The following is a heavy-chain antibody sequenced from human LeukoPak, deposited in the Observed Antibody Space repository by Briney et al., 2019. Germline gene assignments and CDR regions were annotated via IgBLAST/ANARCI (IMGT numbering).Heavy chain of an antibody. CDR2: IFHTGST. CDR3: ARGVWAVAGRYYYYMDV. J-gene: IGHJ6*03. V-gene: IGHV4-39*07. Sequence: PSETLSLTCTVSGGSLISRSYYWGWIRQPPGKGLEWIGSIFHTGSTYHNPSLKSRVTISVGTSKNQFSLKLSSVTAADTAVYYCARGVWAVAGRYYYYMDVWGKGTTVTVSS. CDR1: GGSLISRSYY. D-gene: IGHD6-19*01.